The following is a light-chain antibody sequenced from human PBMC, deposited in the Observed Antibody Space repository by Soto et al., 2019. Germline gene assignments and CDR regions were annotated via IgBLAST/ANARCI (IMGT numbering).Light chain of an antibody. CDR3: QSYDSSLSGSV. Sequence: QSVLTQPPSVSGAPGQRVTISCTGISSNIGAGYEVHWYQQLPGTAPKLLIYGNSNRPSGVPDRFSGSKSGTSASLAITGLQAEDEADYYCQSYDSSLSGSVFGGGTKLTVL. J-gene: IGLJ3*02. CDR2: GNS. V-gene: IGLV1-40*01. CDR1: SSNIGAGYE.